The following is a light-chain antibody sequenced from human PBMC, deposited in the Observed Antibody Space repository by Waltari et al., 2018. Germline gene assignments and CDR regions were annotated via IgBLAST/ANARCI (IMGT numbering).Light chain of an antibody. V-gene: IGKV3-15*01. CDR2: GAS. CDR1: QSVSSN. J-gene: IGKJ4*01. Sequence: EIVMTQAPVTLSVSPGERATLFCRASQSVSSNLAWYQQKPGRGPRLLIYGASIRATGIPARFTGSGSWTEFTLTISRLQSEDFAVYFCQHYNNRPLTFGGGTKVEI. CDR3: QHYNNRPLT.